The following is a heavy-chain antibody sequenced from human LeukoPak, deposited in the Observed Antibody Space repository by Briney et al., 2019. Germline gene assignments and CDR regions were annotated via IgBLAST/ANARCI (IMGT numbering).Heavy chain of an antibody. CDR3: ARVRRGEGVY. V-gene: IGHV4-61*02. CDR1: GGSISSGSYY. CDR2: IYTSGST. J-gene: IGHJ4*02. D-gene: IGHD3-10*01. Sequence: SETLSLTCTVSGGSISSGSYYWSWIRQPAGKGLEWIGRIYTSGSTNYNPSLKSRVTISVDTSKNQFSLKLSSVTAADTAVYYCARVRRGEGVYWGQGTLVTVSS.